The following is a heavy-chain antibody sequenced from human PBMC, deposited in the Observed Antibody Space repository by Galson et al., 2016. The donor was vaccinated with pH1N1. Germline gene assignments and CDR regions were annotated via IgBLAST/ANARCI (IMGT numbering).Heavy chain of an antibody. CDR3: ARAWGEWELGGNYFDY. V-gene: IGHV4-59*01. J-gene: IGHJ4*02. CDR1: GGSISSYY. D-gene: IGHD1-26*01. CDR2: IYYSGST. Sequence: ETLSLTCTVSGGSISSYYWSWIRQPPGKGLEWIGYIYYSGSTNYNPSLKSRVTISVDTSKNQFSLKLSSVTAADTAVYYCARAWGEWELGGNYFDYWGQGTLVTVSS.